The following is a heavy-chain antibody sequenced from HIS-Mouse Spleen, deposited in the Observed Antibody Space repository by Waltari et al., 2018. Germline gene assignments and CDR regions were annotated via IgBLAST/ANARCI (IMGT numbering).Heavy chain of an antibody. CDR1: GFSLSTSGM. V-gene: IGHV4-38-2*02. D-gene: IGHD5-12*01. Sequence: ESGPALVKPTQTLTLTCTFSGFSLSTSGMCVSWIRQPPGKGLEWIGSIYHSGSTYYNPSLKSRVTISVDTSKNQFSLKLSSVTAADTAVYYCARGVASSYYFDYWGQGTLVTVSS. CDR2: IYHSGST. CDR3: ARGVASSYYFDY. J-gene: IGHJ4*02.